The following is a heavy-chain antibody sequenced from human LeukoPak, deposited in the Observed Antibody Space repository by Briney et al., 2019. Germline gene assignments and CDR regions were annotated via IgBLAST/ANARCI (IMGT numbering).Heavy chain of an antibody. CDR3: AREIVVVPAATFDY. D-gene: IGHD2-2*01. V-gene: IGHV3-30-3*01. J-gene: IGHJ4*02. CDR1: GFTFSSYA. Sequence: SGGSPRLSCAASGFTFSSYAMHWVRQAPGKGVEWVAVISYDGSNKYYADSVKGRFTISRDNSKNTLYLQMNSLRAEDTAVYYCAREIVVVPAATFDYWGQGTLVTVSS. CDR2: ISYDGSNK.